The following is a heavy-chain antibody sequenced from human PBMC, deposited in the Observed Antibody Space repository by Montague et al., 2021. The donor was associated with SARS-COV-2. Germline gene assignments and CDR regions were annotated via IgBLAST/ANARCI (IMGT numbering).Heavy chain of an antibody. Sequence: PARGKPTQTLTLTCTVAGGSLRSDDEGGAGIRQSPGQALEWLAVIYWNGDKRDRPARQRRLTSTKDTSENQVVLTMTNMDPVDTATYYCAHRGMIRGLIFDYWGQGTLVTVSS. J-gene: IGHJ4*02. D-gene: IGHD3-10*01. CDR2: IYWNGDK. CDR3: AHRGMIRGLIFDY. CDR1: GGSLRSDDEG. V-gene: IGHV2-5*01.